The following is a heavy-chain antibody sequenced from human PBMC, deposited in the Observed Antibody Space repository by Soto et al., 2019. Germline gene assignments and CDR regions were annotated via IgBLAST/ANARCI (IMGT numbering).Heavy chain of an antibody. V-gene: IGHV3-23*01. Sequence: GGSLRLSCAASGFSFTNYAVTWVRQAPGKGLEWVSAISGSGDGTYYADSVRGRFTISRDNSKSTVHLQMNSLRAEDTAVYFCAKRVKSGSTSVGNAMDVWGQGTTVTVSS. CDR2: ISGSGDGT. CDR1: GFSFTNYA. D-gene: IGHD1-26*01. J-gene: IGHJ6*02. CDR3: AKRVKSGSTSVGNAMDV.